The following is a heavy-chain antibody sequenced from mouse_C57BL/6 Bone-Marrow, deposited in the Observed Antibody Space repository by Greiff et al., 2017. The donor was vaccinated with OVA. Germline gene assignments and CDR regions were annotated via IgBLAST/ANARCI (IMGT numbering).Heavy chain of an antibody. V-gene: IGHV1-50*01. D-gene: IGHD2-3*01. CDR1: GYTFTSYW. J-gene: IGHJ2*01. Sequence: QVQLQQPGAELVKPGASVKLSCKASGYTFTSYWMQWVKQRPGQGLEWIGEIDPSDSYTNYNQKFKGKATLTVDTSSSTAYMQLSSLTSEDSAVYYCARLGWLPYYCDYWGQGTTLTVSS. CDR3: ARLGWLPYYCDY. CDR2: IDPSDSYT.